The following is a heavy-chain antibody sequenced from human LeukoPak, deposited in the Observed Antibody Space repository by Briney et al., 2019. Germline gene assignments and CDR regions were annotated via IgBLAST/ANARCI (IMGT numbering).Heavy chain of an antibody. J-gene: IGHJ4*02. V-gene: IGHV3-23*01. CDR3: AKVLSKIYIYGPFDY. D-gene: IGHD5-18*01. Sequence: QTGGSLRLSCAASGFTFRDYAMTWVRQAPGKGPEWVSTFTAGGNSTYYADSVKGRFIITRDNSKNTLYLQMNSLRAEDTAVYYCAKVLSKIYIYGPFDYWGQGSLVAVSS. CDR1: GFTFRDYA. CDR2: FTAGGNST.